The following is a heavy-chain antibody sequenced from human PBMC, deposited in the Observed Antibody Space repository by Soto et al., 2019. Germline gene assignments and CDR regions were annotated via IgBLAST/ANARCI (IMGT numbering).Heavy chain of an antibody. J-gene: IGHJ4*02. CDR3: ARRISWYYFDS. CDR1: GYSFTRYW. Sequence: GDSLKISCKGSGYSFTRYWIGWVRQMRGQGLEWMGVIFPGDSDIRYSPSFRGQVTISADKSINTVYLQWIGLKASDTAMYYCARRISWYYFDSWGQGTPVTVSS. D-gene: IGHD6-13*01. V-gene: IGHV5-51*01. CDR2: IFPGDSDI.